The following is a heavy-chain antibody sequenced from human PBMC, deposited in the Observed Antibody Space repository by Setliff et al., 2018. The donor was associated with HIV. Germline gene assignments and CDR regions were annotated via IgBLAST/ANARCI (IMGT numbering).Heavy chain of an antibody. Sequence: PSETLSLTCTVSGGSISNSRYYWSWIRQPPGKGLEWIGSIYHSGNTYYMPSLQSRVTISVDMSKNQFSLNLNSVTAADTAVYYCARGQGCGGGCHYAFEMWGQGTMVTVS. CDR3: ARGQGCGGGCHYAFEM. V-gene: IGHV4-39*01. D-gene: IGHD2-21*02. CDR1: GGSISNSRYY. J-gene: IGHJ3*02. CDR2: IYHSGNT.